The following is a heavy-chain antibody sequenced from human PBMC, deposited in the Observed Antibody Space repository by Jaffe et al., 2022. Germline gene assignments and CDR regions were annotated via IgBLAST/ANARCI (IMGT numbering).Heavy chain of an antibody. V-gene: IGHV1-8*01. Sequence: QVQLVQSGAEVKKPGASVKVSCKASGYTFTSYDINWVRQATGQGLEWMGWMNPNSGNTGYAQKFQGRVTMTRNTSISTAYMELSSLRSEDTAVYYCARVDQETYYDFWSGKTYYYYYYYMDVWGKGTTVTVSS. CDR1: GYTFTSYD. D-gene: IGHD3-3*01. CDR3: ARVDQETYYDFWSGKTYYYYYYYMDV. J-gene: IGHJ6*03. CDR2: MNPNSGNT.